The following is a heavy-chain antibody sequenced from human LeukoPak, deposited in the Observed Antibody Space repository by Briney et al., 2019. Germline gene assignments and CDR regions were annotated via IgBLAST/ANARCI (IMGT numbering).Heavy chain of an antibody. CDR2: ISYDGSNK. D-gene: IGHD3-16*01. CDR1: GFTFSTYA. Sequence: PGRSLRLSCAASGFTFSTYAMHWVRQAPGKGLEWVAVISYDGSNKYYADSVRGRFTISRDNSKNTLYLQMSSLRPEDTAVYYCAKDLFGATPPGYWGQGTLVIVSS. CDR3: AKDLFGATPPGY. J-gene: IGHJ4*02. V-gene: IGHV3-30-3*01.